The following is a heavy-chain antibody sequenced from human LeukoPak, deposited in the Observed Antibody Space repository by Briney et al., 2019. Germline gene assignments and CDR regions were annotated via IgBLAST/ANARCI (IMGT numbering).Heavy chain of an antibody. J-gene: IGHJ4*02. Sequence: GGSLRLSCAASGFAFDDYGMSWVREAPGKRREWVSGINWNGGSIGYADSVKGRFTISRDNAKNSLYLQINSLRAEDTALYYCARADKDGYGFFGFDYWGQGTLVTVSS. V-gene: IGHV3-20*04. D-gene: IGHD5-18*01. CDR3: ARADKDGYGFFGFDY. CDR1: GFAFDDYG. CDR2: INWNGGSI.